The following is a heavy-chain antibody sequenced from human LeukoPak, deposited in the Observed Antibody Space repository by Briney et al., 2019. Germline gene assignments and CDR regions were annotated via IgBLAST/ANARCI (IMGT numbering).Heavy chain of an antibody. V-gene: IGHV3-74*01. D-gene: IGHD3-10*02. J-gene: IGHJ3*02. Sequence: PGGSLRLSCAAAGFTFSTYWTHWVRQVPGKGLVWVSRINSDGRTTGYADSVKGRFTISRDNAKNTLYLQMNSLRVEDTAVYYCGSPRTFSGRNVLDMWGQGTMVTVSS. CDR3: GSPRTFSGRNVLDM. CDR2: INSDGRTT. CDR1: GFTFSTYW.